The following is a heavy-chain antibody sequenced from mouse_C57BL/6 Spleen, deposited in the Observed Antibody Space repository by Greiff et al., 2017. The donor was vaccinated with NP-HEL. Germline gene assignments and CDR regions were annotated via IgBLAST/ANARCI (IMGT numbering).Heavy chain of an antibody. CDR3: ARGGYYGSSYDYAMDY. J-gene: IGHJ4*01. V-gene: IGHV1-54*01. Sequence: QVQLQQSGAELVRPGTSVKVSCKASGYAFTNYLIEWVKQRPGQGLEWIGVINPGSGGTNYNEKFKGKATLTADKSSSTAYMQLSSLTSEDSAVYFCARGGYYGSSYDYAMDYWGQGTSGTVSS. CDR2: INPGSGGT. CDR1: GYAFTNYL. D-gene: IGHD1-1*01.